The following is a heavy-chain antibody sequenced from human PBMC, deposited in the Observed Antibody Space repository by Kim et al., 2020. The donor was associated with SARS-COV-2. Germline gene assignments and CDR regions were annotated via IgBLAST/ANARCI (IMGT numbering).Heavy chain of an antibody. D-gene: IGHD3-10*01. Sequence: LKRRGTISGDTTKNQFSLKLSSVTAADTAVYYCARARRGYGSGSYYPFDYWGQGTLVTVSS. J-gene: IGHJ4*02. CDR3: ARARRGYGSGSYYPFDY. V-gene: IGHV4-59*01.